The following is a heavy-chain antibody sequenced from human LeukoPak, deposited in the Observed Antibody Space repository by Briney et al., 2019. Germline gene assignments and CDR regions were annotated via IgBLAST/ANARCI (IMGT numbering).Heavy chain of an antibody. J-gene: IGHJ4*02. CDR2: IYYSGST. CDR1: GGSISSSSYY. Sequence: SETLSLTCTVSGGSISSSSYYWGWIRQPPGKGLEWIGSIYYSGSTCYNPSLKSRVTISVDTSKNQFSLKLSSVTAADTAVYYCARQDMPWIQLRVGYYFDYWGQGTLVTVSS. CDR3: ARQDMPWIQLRVGYYFDY. V-gene: IGHV4-39*01. D-gene: IGHD5-18*01.